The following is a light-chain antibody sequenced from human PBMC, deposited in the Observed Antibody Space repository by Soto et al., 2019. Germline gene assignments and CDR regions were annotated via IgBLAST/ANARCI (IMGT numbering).Light chain of an antibody. J-gene: IGLJ2*01. CDR1: SSELGGYDY. Sequence: QSALTQPPSASGSAGQSVTNSCTGTSSELGGYDYVSWYQQHPGKAPKLMIYEVTKRPSGVPDRFSGSKSGNTASLTVSGLQAEDEADYYCSSYAGSNNLGVFGGGTKLTVL. V-gene: IGLV2-8*01. CDR3: SSYAGSNNLGV. CDR2: EVT.